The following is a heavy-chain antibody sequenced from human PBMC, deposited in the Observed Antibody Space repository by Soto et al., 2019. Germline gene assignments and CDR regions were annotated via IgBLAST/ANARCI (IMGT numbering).Heavy chain of an antibody. CDR1: GGSISSGGYY. V-gene: IGHV4-31*03. Sequence: SETLSLTCTVSGGSISSGGYYWSWIRQHPGKGLEWIGYIYYSGSTYYNPSLKSRVTISVDTSKNQFSLKLSSVTAADTAVYYCARDNTAMACFDYWGQGTLVTVSS. D-gene: IGHD5-18*01. CDR3: ARDNTAMACFDY. CDR2: IYYSGST. J-gene: IGHJ4*02.